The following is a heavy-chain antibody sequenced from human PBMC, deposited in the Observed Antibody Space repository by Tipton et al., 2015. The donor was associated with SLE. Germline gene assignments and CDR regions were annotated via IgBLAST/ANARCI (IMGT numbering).Heavy chain of an antibody. CDR2: IYYSGST. V-gene: IGHV4-59*01. CDR3: ARDQWEVDAFDI. D-gene: IGHD1-26*01. J-gene: IGHJ3*02. Sequence: TLSLTCAVYGGSFSGYYWSWIRQPPGKGLEWIGYIYYSGSTNYNPSLKSRVTISVDTSKNQFSLKLSSVTAADTAVYYCARDQWEVDAFDIWGQGTMVTVSS. CDR1: GGSFSGYY.